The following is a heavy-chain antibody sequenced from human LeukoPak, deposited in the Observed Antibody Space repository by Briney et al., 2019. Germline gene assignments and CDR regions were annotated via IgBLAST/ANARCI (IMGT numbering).Heavy chain of an antibody. D-gene: IGHD6-13*01. V-gene: IGHV4-4*09. CDR2: IYTSGST. CDR3: ARLEGYSSSWYPYYYYMDV. J-gene: IGHJ6*03. Sequence: PSETLSLTCTVSGGSISSYYWSWIRQPPGKGLEWIGYIYTSGSTNYNPSLKSRVTISVDTSKNQFSLELSSVTAADTAVYYCARLEGYSSSWYPYYYYMDVWGKGTTVTVSS. CDR1: GGSISSYY.